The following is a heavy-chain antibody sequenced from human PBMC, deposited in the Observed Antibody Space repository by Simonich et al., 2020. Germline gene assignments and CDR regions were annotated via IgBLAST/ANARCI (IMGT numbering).Heavy chain of an antibody. J-gene: IGHJ2*01. CDR2: INPNSGGT. D-gene: IGHD6-25*01. Sequence: QVQLVQSGAEGKKTRASVKVSCKSSGYNFTGYYRHWVRQAPGQGLEWMGWINPNSGGTNYSQKVQGRVTMTRDTSISTAYMELSRLRSDDTAVYYCARGGLGHWYFDLWGRGTLVTVSS. CDR3: ARGGLGHWYFDL. V-gene: IGHV1-2*02. CDR1: GYNFTGYY.